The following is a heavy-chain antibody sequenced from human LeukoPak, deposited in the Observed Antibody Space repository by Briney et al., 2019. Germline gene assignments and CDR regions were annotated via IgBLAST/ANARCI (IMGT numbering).Heavy chain of an antibody. CDR3: AREKYYYDSSGPPGY. V-gene: IGHV1-69*13. CDR2: IIPIFHTA. CDR1: GGDFSTYT. D-gene: IGHD3-22*01. J-gene: IGHJ4*02. Sequence: ASVSVSCKASGGDFSTYTINWVRQAPGQGLEWMGGIIPIFHTANYAHKFQGRVTITADESARTAYMELSSLGSDDTAVFYCAREKYYYDSSGPPGYWGQGTLVTVSS.